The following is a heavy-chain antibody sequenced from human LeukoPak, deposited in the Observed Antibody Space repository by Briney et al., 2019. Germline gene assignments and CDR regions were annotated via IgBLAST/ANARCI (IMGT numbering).Heavy chain of an antibody. CDR2: ISFDGTNK. Sequence: GGPLRLSCTASGFTISGDAMHWVRQAPGKGLQWVADISFDGTNKNYADSVKGRFTISRDNSKNTLFLQMNSLTTDDTALFYCARETHDALDLWGPGTLVTVSS. CDR3: ARETHDALDL. CDR1: GFTISGDA. J-gene: IGHJ3*01. V-gene: IGHV3-30*04.